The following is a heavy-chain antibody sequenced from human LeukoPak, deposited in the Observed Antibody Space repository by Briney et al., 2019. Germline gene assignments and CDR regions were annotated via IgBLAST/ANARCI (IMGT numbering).Heavy chain of an antibody. CDR2: ISGSGGST. CDR1: GFTFSSCA. CDR3: AKDSSYEVQLPSDY. Sequence: GGSLKLSCAASGFTFSSCAMSWVRQAPGKELEWVSAISGSGGSTYYADSVKGRFTISRDNSKNTLYLQMNSLRAEDTAVYYCAKDSSYEVQLPSDYWGQGTLVTVSS. D-gene: IGHD2-2*01. V-gene: IGHV3-23*01. J-gene: IGHJ4*02.